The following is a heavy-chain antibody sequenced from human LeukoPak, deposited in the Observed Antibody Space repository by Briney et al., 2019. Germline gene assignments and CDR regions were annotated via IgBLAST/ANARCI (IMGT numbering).Heavy chain of an antibody. D-gene: IGHD4-17*01. CDR2: IYHSGST. J-gene: IGHJ4*02. CDR3: ARHHRYGDRLFDY. V-gene: IGHV4-38-2*01. CDR1: GYSISSGYY. Sequence: PSETLSLTCAVSGYSISSGYYWGLIRQPPGKGLEWIGSIYHSGSTYYNPSLKSRVTISVDTSKNQFSLKLSSVTAADTAVYYCARHHRYGDRLFDYWGQGTLVTVSS.